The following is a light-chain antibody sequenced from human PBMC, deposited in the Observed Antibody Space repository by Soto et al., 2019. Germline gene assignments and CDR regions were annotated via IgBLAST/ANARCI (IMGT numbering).Light chain of an antibody. J-gene: IGKJ1*01. CDR3: QQYESYSPWT. CDR2: DAS. Sequence: DIQMTHSPSALSASVVYRSTITCLASQSISSWLAWYQQTPGKAPKLLIYDASTLQSGVPSRYSGSGSGTEFTLTISNLQPDDFATYYCQQYESYSPWTFGQGTKGDIK. CDR1: QSISSW. V-gene: IGKV1-5*01.